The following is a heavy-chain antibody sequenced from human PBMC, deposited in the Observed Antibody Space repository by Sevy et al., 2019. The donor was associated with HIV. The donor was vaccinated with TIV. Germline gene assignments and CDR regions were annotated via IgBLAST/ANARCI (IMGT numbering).Heavy chain of an antibody. V-gene: IGHV4-39*01. CDR1: GDSISTSSYY. Sequence: SETLSLTCTVSGDSISTSSYYWGWIRQPPGKGLDWIGSIFYSGNPYYNVSLKSRLTMSVDTSKNQFSLILNSVTAADTAVYYCVRHFHRALFSGPDYWGQGTLVTVSS. CDR2: IFYSGNP. D-gene: IGHD2-15*01. CDR3: VRHFHRALFSGPDY. J-gene: IGHJ4*02.